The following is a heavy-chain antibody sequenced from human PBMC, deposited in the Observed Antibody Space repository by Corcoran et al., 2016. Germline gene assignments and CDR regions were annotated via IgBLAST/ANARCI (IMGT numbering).Heavy chain of an antibody. V-gene: IGHV3-53*01. CDR2: IYSGGST. CDR1: GFTVSSNY. D-gene: IGHD6-19*01. CDR3: ARTSSGWYYFDY. J-gene: IGHJ4*02. Sequence: EVQLVESGGGLIQPGGSLRLSCAASGFTVSSNYMSWVRPAPGKGLEWVSVIYSGGSTYYADSVKGRFTISRDNSKNTLYLQMNSLRAEDTAVYYCARTSSGWYYFDYWGQGTLVTVSS.